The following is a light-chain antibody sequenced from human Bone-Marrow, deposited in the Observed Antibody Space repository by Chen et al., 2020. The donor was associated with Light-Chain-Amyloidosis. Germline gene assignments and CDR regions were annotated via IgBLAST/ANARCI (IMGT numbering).Light chain of an antibody. CDR3: AAWDDSLSAWV. V-gene: IGLV1-47*01. CDR2: RND. Sequence: QSVLTQPPSASGTPGQRVTISCSGSSSNIGSNYVYWYQQLPGTAPKLLIYRNDQRPSGVPDRCSGSKSGTSASLAISGLRSEDAADYYCAAWDDSLSAWVFGGGTKLTVL. J-gene: IGLJ3*02. CDR1: SSNIGSNY.